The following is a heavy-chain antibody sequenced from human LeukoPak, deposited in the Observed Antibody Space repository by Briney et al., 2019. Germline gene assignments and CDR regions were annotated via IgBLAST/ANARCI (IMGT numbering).Heavy chain of an antibody. J-gene: IGHJ6*02. V-gene: IGHV4-39*02. CDR2: IYYSGST. CDR1: GGSISSISSNNYH. D-gene: IGHD4-23*01. CDR3: AREMGVVTAHGIDV. Sequence: SETLSLTCIVSGGSISSISSNNYHWGWIRQPPGKGLEWIGSIYYSGSTYYNPSLKSRVTISVDTSRNQFSLKLSSVTAADTALYYCAREMGVVTAHGIDVWGQGTTVTVSS.